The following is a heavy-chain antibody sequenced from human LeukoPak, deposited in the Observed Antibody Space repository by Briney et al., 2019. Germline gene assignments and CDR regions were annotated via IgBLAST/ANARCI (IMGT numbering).Heavy chain of an antibody. CDR1: GGTFSSYA. Sequence: SVKVSCKASGGTFSSYAISWVRQAPGQGLEWMGRIIPILGIANYAQKFQGRVTITADKSTSTAYMELSSLRSEDTAVYYCARDLRGKVATTFDYWGQGTLVTVSS. CDR2: IIPILGIA. J-gene: IGHJ4*02. D-gene: IGHD5-12*01. CDR3: ARDLRGKVATTFDY. V-gene: IGHV1-69*04.